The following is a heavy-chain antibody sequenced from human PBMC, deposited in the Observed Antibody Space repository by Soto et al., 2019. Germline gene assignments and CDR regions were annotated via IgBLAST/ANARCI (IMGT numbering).Heavy chain of an antibody. J-gene: IGHJ6*02. CDR2: IYYTWST. CDR1: GGSVSSGSYQ. Sequence: SETLSLTCTVSGGSVSSGSYQWSWIRQSPGKGLEWIGYIYYTWSTNYNPSLKSRVTISLDTSKTQFSLTLTSVTAPDTALFFCARLQVYDFWSGSVPMDVWGQGTPVTVSS. CDR3: ARLQVYDFWSGSVPMDV. D-gene: IGHD3-3*01. V-gene: IGHV4-61*01.